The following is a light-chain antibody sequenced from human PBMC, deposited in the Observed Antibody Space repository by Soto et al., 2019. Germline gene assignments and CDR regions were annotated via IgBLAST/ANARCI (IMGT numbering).Light chain of an antibody. CDR3: SSYTGSSINTVV. J-gene: IGLJ2*01. CDR2: EVI. Sequence: QSALTQPPSASGSPGQSVTISCTGTSSDVGGYNYVSWYQQHPGKAPKLMIFEVINRPSGVSNRFSGSKSGNTASLTISGLQAEDEADYYCSSYTGSSINTVVFGGGTKLTVL. CDR1: SSDVGGYNY. V-gene: IGLV2-14*01.